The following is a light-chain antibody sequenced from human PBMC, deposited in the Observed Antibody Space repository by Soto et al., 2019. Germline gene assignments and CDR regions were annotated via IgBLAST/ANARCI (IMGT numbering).Light chain of an antibody. CDR1: QSVRSN. CDR3: HQYNNWPQT. Sequence: EVVMTQSPAILSVSPGERVTLSCRASQSVRSNLAWYQQKPGQAPRLFIFGISTRATGLPARFSGSGSGTEFTLTISSLQSEDFAVYYCHQYNNWPQTVGQGTKVDSK. V-gene: IGKV3-15*01. J-gene: IGKJ1*01. CDR2: GIS.